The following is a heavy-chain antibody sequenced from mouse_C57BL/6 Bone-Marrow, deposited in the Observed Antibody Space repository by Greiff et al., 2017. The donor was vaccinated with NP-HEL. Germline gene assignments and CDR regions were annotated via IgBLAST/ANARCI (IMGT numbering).Heavy chain of an antibody. V-gene: IGHV5-15*01. Sequence: EVQLVESGGGLVQPGGSLKLSCAASGFTFSDYGMAWVRQAPRKGPEWVAFISNLAYSIYYADTVTGRFTISRENAKNTLYLEMSSLRSEDTAMYYCARRGPHYYGSSPHWYFDVWGTGTTVTVSS. CDR2: ISNLAYSI. J-gene: IGHJ1*03. CDR1: GFTFSDYG. CDR3: ARRGPHYYGSSPHWYFDV. D-gene: IGHD1-1*01.